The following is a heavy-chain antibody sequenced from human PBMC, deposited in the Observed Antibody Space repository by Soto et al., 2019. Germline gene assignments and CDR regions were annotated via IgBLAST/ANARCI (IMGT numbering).Heavy chain of an antibody. CDR2: VNPSGGST. D-gene: IGHD2-15*01. CDR3: AREENCSDGICYSEYFQR. CDR1: AYIFTAYS. J-gene: IGHJ1*01. Sequence: ASVKVSCKASAYIFTAYSMHWVRQAPGQGLEWMGVVNPSGGSTNYAQKFQGRITMSRDTSTSTVYMDLSSLTSEDTAVYYCAREENCSDGICYSEYFQRWGQGTLVTVSS. V-gene: IGHV1-46*01.